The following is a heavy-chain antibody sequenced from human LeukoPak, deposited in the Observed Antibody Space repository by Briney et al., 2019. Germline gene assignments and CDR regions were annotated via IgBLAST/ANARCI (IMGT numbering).Heavy chain of an antibody. CDR1: GGSISSYY. CDR3: ARDFRKRYYYGSSGSYFDY. J-gene: IGHJ4*02. D-gene: IGHD3-22*01. CDR2: IYYSGST. Sequence: PSETLSLTCTVSGGSISSYYWSWIRQPPGKGLEWIGYIYYSGSTNYNPSLKSRVTISVDTSKNQLSLKLSSVTAADTAVYYCARDFRKRYYYGSSGSYFDYWGQGTLVTVSS. V-gene: IGHV4-59*01.